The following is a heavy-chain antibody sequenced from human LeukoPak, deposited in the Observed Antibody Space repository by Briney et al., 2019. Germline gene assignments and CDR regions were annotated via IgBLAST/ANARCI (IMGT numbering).Heavy chain of an antibody. CDR3: ARDHYYDSSGYSAY. D-gene: IGHD3-22*01. J-gene: IGHJ4*02. V-gene: IGHV3-23*01. CDR2: ISGSGGST. CDR1: GFTFSSYS. Sequence: GGSLRLSCAASGFTFSSYSMNWVRQAPGKGLEWVSAISGSGGSTYYADSVKGRFTISRDNSKNTLYLQMNSLRAEDTAVYYCARDHYYDSSGYSAYWGQGTLVTVSS.